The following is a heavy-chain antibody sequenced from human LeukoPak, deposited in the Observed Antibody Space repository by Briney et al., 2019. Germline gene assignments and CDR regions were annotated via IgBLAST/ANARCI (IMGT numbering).Heavy chain of an antibody. CDR3: ASSTIVTGWFDP. Sequence: ASVKVSCKASGYTFTSYDINWVRQAPGQGLEWMGWMNPNSGNTGYAQKFQGRVTMTRNTSISTAYMELSSLRSEDTAVYYCASSTIVTGWFDPWGQGTLVTVSS. CDR2: MNPNSGNT. CDR1: GYTFTSYD. D-gene: IGHD5/OR15-5a*01. J-gene: IGHJ5*02. V-gene: IGHV1-8*01.